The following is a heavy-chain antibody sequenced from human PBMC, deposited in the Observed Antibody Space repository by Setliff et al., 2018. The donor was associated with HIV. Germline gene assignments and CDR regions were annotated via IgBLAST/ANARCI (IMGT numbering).Heavy chain of an antibody. CDR1: GGSLSGYN. J-gene: IGHJ5*02. D-gene: IGHD3-10*01. V-gene: IGHV4-34*01. Sequence: SETLSLTCAVYGGSLSGYNWNWIRQPPGKGLEWSGEINHSGSTNYNSSLKSRVTMSVDTSKNQFSLKLSSVTAADTAVYYCARGDGDTMVRGVIIPNWFDPWGQGTLVTVSS. CDR2: INHSGST. CDR3: ARGDGDTMVRGVIIPNWFDP.